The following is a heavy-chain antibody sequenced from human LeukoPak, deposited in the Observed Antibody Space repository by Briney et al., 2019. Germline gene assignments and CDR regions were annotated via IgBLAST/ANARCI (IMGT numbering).Heavy chain of an antibody. Sequence: SETLSLTCTVSGGSISSYYWSWIRQPPGKGLEWIGYIYYSGSTNYNPSLKSRVTMSVDTSKNQFSLKLSSVTAADTAVYYCARVGCSSTSCYASYYYYMDVWGKGTTVTISS. CDR3: ARVGCSSTSCYASYYYYMDV. CDR2: IYYSGST. CDR1: GGSISSYY. J-gene: IGHJ6*03. D-gene: IGHD2-2*01. V-gene: IGHV4-59*01.